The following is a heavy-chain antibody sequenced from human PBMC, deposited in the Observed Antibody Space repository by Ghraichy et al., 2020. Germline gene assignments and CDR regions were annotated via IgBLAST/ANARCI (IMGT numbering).Heavy chain of an antibody. CDR3: ARDVTVGQLVPLTFDY. CDR2: INPNSGGT. V-gene: IGHV1-2*02. CDR1: GYTFTGYY. Sequence: ASVKVSCKASGYTFTGYYMHWVRQAPGQGLEWMGWINPNSGGTNYAQKFQGRVTMTRDTSISTAYMELSRLRSDDTAVYYCARDVTVGQLVPLTFDYWGQGTLVTVSS. D-gene: IGHD6-6*01. J-gene: IGHJ4*02.